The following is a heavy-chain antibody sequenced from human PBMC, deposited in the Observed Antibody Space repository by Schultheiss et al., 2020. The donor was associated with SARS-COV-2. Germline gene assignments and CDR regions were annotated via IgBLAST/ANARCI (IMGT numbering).Heavy chain of an antibody. CDR1: GGSFSGYY. CDR2: INQSGST. J-gene: IGHJ3*02. Sequence: SETLSLTCAVYGGSFSGYYWSWIRQPPGKGLEWIGEINQSGSTNYSPSLKSRVTISVDTSKNQFSLKLNSVTAADTAVYYCARDYQYCSSTSCPGDAFDIWGQGTMVTVSS. V-gene: IGHV4-34*01. D-gene: IGHD2-2*01. CDR3: ARDYQYCSSTSCPGDAFDI.